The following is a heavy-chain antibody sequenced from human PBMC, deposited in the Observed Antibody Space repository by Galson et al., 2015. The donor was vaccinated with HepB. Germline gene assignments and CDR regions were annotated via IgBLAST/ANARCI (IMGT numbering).Heavy chain of an antibody. CDR2: ISAYNGNT. CDR1: GYTFTSYG. D-gene: IGHD3-22*01. CDR3: ARVQSATYYYDSSGYWDH. Sequence: SVKVSCKASGYTFTSYGISWVRQAPGQGLEWMGWISAYNGNTNYAQKLQGRVTMTTDTSTSTAYMELRSLRSDDTAVYYCARVQSATYYYDSSGYWDHWGQGTLVTVSS. J-gene: IGHJ4*02. V-gene: IGHV1-18*04.